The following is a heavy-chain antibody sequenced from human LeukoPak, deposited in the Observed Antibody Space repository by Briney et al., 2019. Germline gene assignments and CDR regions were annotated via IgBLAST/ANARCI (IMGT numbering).Heavy chain of an antibody. Sequence: GASVKVSCKASGGTFSSYAISWVRQAPGQGLEWMGGIIPIFGTANYARKFQDRVTITTDESTSTAYMELSSLRSEDTAVYYCARAIMTLPGYYFDYWGQGTLVTVSS. CDR3: ARAIMTLPGYYFDY. D-gene: IGHD3-16*01. CDR2: IIPIFGTA. CDR1: GGTFSSYA. J-gene: IGHJ4*02. V-gene: IGHV1-69*05.